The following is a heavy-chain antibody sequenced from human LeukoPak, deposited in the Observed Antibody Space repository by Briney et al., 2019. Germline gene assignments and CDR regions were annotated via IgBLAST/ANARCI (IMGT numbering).Heavy chain of an antibody. CDR1: GYTFTGYY. CDR2: INPNSGGT. Sequence: ASVKVSCKASGYTFTGYYMHWVRQAPGQGLEWMGRINPNSGGTNYAQKFQGRVTMTRDTSISTAYMELSRLRSDDTAVYYCARVGYGSSWSDPRDYYYYGTDVWGQGTAVTVSS. J-gene: IGHJ6*02. D-gene: IGHD6-13*01. V-gene: IGHV1-2*06. CDR3: ARVGYGSSWSDPRDYYYYGTDV.